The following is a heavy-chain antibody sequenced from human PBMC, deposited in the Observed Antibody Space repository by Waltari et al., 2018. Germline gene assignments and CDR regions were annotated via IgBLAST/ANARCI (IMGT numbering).Heavy chain of an antibody. J-gene: IGHJ4*02. V-gene: IGHV3-30*02. Sequence: QVQLVESGGGVVQPGGSLRLSCAASGFTFSSYVMHWVRQAPGKGLEWVAFIRYDGSNKNYADSVKGRFTISRDNSKNTLYLQMNSLRAEDTAVYYCASSGYNSRLLDYWGQGTLVTVSS. CDR3: ASSGYNSRLLDY. D-gene: IGHD3-22*01. CDR2: IRYDGSNK. CDR1: GFTFSSYV.